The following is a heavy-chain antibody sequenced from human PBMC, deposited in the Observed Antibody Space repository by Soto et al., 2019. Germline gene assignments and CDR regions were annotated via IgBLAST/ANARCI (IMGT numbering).Heavy chain of an antibody. Sequence: ASVKVSCKTSGYTFTGYYIHWVRQAPGQGLEWMGWINPNGGGTNYALKFQGRVTMTRDMSISTAYMELSSLRSDDTAVYFCARDRVMYYYDTTGYYLEGHWGQGTLVTVSS. J-gene: IGHJ4*02. V-gene: IGHV1-2*02. CDR3: ARDRVMYYYDTTGYYLEGH. CDR1: GYTFTGYY. CDR2: INPNGGGT. D-gene: IGHD3-22*01.